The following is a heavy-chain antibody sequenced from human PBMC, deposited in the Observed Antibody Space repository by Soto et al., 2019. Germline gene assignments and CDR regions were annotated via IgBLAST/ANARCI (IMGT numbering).Heavy chain of an antibody. CDR1: GYSFTSYW. D-gene: IGHD2-15*01. CDR2: TYPGDSDT. Sequence: PXESLTISCKGSGYSFTSYWIGLVRQMPGKGLEWMGITYPGDSDTRYSPSFQGQVTISADKSISTAYLQWSSLKASDTAMYYCARTPRRDYYYGMDVWGQGTTVTVSS. V-gene: IGHV5-51*01. J-gene: IGHJ6*02. CDR3: ARTPRRDYYYGMDV.